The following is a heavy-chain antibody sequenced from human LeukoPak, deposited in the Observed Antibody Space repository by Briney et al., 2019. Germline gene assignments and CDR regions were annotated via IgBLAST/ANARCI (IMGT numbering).Heavy chain of an antibody. CDR1: GGTFSSYA. Sequence: ASVKVSCKASGGTFSSYAISWVRQAPGQGLEWMGRIIPILGIANYAQKFQGRVTITADKSTSTAYMELSSLRSEDTAVYYCARDRGLRSQFDYWGQGTLVTVSS. CDR3: ARDRGLRSQFDY. J-gene: IGHJ4*02. V-gene: IGHV1-69*04. CDR2: IIPILGIA. D-gene: IGHD4-17*01.